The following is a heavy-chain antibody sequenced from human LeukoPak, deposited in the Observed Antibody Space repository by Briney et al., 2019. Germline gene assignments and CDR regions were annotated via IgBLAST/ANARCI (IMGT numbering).Heavy chain of an antibody. Sequence: GGSLRLSCAASGFTFSSYEMNWVRQAPGKGLEWVSSISSSSSYIYYADSVKGRFTISRDNAKNSLYLQMNSLRAEDTAVYYCARGTPGGYFDYWGQGTLVTVSS. V-gene: IGHV3-21*01. CDR1: GFTFSSYE. D-gene: IGHD3-16*01. J-gene: IGHJ4*02. CDR3: ARGTPGGYFDY. CDR2: ISSSSSYI.